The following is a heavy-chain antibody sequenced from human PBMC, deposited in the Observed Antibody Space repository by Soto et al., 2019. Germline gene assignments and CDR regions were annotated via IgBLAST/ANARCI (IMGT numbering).Heavy chain of an antibody. CDR3: ARVKSDTAMVTFDY. V-gene: IGHV4-59*01. Sequence: QVQLQESGPGLVKPSETLSLTCTVSGGSISSYYWSWIRQPPGKGLEWIGYIYYSGSTNYNPSLKSRVTISVDTSKNQFSLKLSSVTPADTAVYYCARVKSDTAMVTFDYWGQGTLVTVSS. CDR1: GGSISSYY. CDR2: IYYSGST. J-gene: IGHJ4*02. D-gene: IGHD5-18*01.